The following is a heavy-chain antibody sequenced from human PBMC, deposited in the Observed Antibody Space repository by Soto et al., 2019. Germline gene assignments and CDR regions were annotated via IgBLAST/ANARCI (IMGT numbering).Heavy chain of an antibody. CDR3: ARVNADSSGYHWDY. CDR1: GFTFSSYW. D-gene: IGHD3-22*01. CDR2: IKQDGSEK. J-gene: IGHJ4*02. Sequence: EVQLVESGGGLVQPGGSLRLSCAASGFTFSSYWMSWVRQAPGKGLEWVANIKQDGSEKYYVDSVKGRFTISRDNAKNSLYLQMNSLRAEDTAVYYCARVNADSSGYHWDYWGQGTLVTVSS. V-gene: IGHV3-7*04.